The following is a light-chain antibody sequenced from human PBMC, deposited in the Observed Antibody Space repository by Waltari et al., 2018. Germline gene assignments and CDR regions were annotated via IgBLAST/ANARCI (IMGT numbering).Light chain of an antibody. CDR1: HSLLHSDGKTY. V-gene: IGKV2-29*03. CDR3: MQGIHLPYT. CDR2: GVS. J-gene: IGKJ4*01. Sequence: DIVMTQTPLSLSVTRGQPASISCKTRHSLLHSDGKTYLYWYLQKPGQSPQLLIYGVSSRFSGVPDRFSGSGSGTDFTLKISRVEAEDVGVYYCMQGIHLPYTFGGGTKVEIK.